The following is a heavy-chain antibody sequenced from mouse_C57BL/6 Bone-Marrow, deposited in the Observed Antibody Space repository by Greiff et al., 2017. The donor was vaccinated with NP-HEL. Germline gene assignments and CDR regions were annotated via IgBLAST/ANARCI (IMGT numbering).Heavy chain of an antibody. D-gene: IGHD1-1*01. CDR2: IYPYNDGT. CDR3: ARCYYGSSYGFAY. J-gene: IGHJ3*01. CDR1: GYTFTSYV. Sequence: VHVKQSGPELVKPGASVKMSCKASGYTFTSYVMHWVKQKPGQGLEWIGYIYPYNDGTKYNEKFKGKATLTSDKSSSTAYMELSSLTSEDSAVYYCARCYYGSSYGFAYWGQGTLVTVSA. V-gene: IGHV1-14*01.